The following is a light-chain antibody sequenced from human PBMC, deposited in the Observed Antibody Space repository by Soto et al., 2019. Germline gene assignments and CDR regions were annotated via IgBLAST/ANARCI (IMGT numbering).Light chain of an antibody. CDR3: AAWDASLNGL. CDR1: SSNIGSNT. Sequence: QSVLTQPPSASGTPGQRVTISCSGSSSNIGSNTVNWYQQLPGTAPKLLIYSNNQRPSGVPDRFSGSKSGTSASLAISGLQSEDEADYYCAAWDASLNGLFGTGTKVTDL. CDR2: SNN. V-gene: IGLV1-44*01. J-gene: IGLJ1*01.